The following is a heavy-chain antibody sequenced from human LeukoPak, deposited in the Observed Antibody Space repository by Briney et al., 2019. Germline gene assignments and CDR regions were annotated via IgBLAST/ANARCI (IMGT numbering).Heavy chain of an antibody. Sequence: GGSLRLSCAASGFTFDDYGMSWVRQAPGEGLEWVSGINWNGGSTGYADSVKGRFTISRDNAKNSLYLQMNSLRAEDTAVYFCARVFYGSGSLHYYYYYMDVWGKGTTVTISS. CDR2: INWNGGST. J-gene: IGHJ6*03. D-gene: IGHD3-10*01. CDR1: GFTFDDYG. CDR3: ARVFYGSGSLHYYYYYMDV. V-gene: IGHV3-20*04.